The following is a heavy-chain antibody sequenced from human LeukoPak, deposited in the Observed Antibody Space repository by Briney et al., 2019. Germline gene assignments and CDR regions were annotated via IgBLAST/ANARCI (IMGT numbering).Heavy chain of an antibody. CDR2: IYYSGNT. J-gene: IGHJ4*02. D-gene: IGHD2-15*01. CDR1: GGFIYSSNYY. CDR3: VRRQGRSYFRN. V-gene: IGHV4-39*01. Sequence: SETLSLTCTVCGGFIYSSNYYWGWIRQPPGKGLQWIGTIYYSGNTYYSPSLKSRVTISVGTSKNQFSLKVTSVTAADTAVDYCVRRQGRSYFRNWGQGTLVTVSS.